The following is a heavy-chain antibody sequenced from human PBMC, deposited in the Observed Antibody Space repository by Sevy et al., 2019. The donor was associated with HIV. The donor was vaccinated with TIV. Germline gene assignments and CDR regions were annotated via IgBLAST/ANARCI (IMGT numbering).Heavy chain of an antibody. CDR1: GFTFSSYA. D-gene: IGHD1-26*01. CDR2: ISGSGGST. CDR3: AKPRRSGSSPPYFDY. J-gene: IGHJ4*02. V-gene: IGHV3-23*01. Sequence: GGSLRLSCAASGFTFSSYAMSWVRQAPGKGLEWVSAISGSGGSTYYADSVKGRFTISRDNAKNTQYLQLNSLRAEDTAVYYCAKPRRSGSSPPYFDYWGQGTLVTVSS.